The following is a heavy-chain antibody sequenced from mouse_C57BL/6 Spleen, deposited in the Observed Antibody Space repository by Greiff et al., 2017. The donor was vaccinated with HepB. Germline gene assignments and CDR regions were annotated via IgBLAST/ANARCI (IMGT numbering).Heavy chain of an antibody. CDR3: ARRVGPYAMDY. Sequence: VKLVESGAELVKPGASVKISCKASGYAFSSYWMNWVKQRPGKGLEWIGQIYPGDGDTNYNGKFKGKATLTADKSSSTAYMQLSSLTSEDSAVYFCARRVGPYAMDYWGQGTSVTVSS. J-gene: IGHJ4*01. V-gene: IGHV1-80*01. CDR1: GYAFSSYW. D-gene: IGHD1-1*02. CDR2: IYPGDGDT.